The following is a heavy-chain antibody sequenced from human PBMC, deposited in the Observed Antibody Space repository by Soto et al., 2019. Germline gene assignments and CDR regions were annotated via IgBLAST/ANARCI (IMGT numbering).Heavy chain of an antibody. V-gene: IGHV1-18*04. J-gene: IGHJ6*02. CDR1: GYTFTSYG. D-gene: IGHD3-10*01. CDR3: ARAGKYYYGSGSPYYYGMDV. Sequence: QVQLVQSGAEVKKPGASVKVSCKASGYTFTSYGVSWVRQAPGQGLEWMGWISDYNGNTNYAQKLQGRVTMNTDTSTSTAYMELRSLRSDDTAVYYCARAGKYYYGSGSPYYYGMDVWGQGITVTVSS. CDR2: ISDYNGNT.